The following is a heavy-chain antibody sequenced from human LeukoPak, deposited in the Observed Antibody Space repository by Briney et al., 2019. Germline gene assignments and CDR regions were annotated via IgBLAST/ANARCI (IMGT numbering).Heavy chain of an antibody. CDR1: GYTFTSYD. CDR2: MNPNSGST. D-gene: IGHD5-12*01. J-gene: IGHJ4*02. V-gene: IGHV1-8*03. Sequence: ASVKVSCKASGYTFTSYDINWVRQATGQGLEWMGCMNPNSGSTGYAQKLQGRVTITRNTSISTAYMELSGLRSEDTAVYYCARGRSTGYPYYFEYWGQGTLVTVSS. CDR3: ARGRSTGYPYYFEY.